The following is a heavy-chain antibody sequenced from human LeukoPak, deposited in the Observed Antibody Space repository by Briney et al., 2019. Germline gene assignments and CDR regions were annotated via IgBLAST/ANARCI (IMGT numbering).Heavy chain of an antibody. CDR2: ISYDGSNK. V-gene: IGHV3-30*18. J-gene: IGHJ4*02. CDR3: AKDAEQWLLTGPYDY. Sequence: GGSLRLSCAASGFTFSSYGMHWVRQAPGKGLEWAAVISYDGSNKYYADSVKGRFTISRDNSKNTLYLQMNSLRAEDTAVYYCAKDAEQWLLTGPYDYWGQGALVTVSS. D-gene: IGHD6-19*01. CDR1: GFTFSSYG.